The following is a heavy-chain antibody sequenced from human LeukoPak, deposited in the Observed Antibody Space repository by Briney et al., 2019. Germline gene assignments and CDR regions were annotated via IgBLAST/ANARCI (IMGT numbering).Heavy chain of an antibody. V-gene: IGHV1-46*01. D-gene: IGHD5-18*01. J-gene: IGHJ4*02. Sequence: ASVKVSFKASGYTFTSYYMHWVRQAPGQGLEWMGIINPSGGSTSYAQKFQGRVTMTRDTSTSTVYMELSSLRSEDTAVYYCARAGYKDYFDYWGQGTLVTVSS. CDR1: GYTFTSYY. CDR3: ARAGYKDYFDY. CDR2: INPSGGST.